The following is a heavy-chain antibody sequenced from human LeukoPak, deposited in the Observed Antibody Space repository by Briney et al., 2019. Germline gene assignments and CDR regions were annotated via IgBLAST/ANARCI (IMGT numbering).Heavy chain of an antibody. J-gene: IGHJ3*02. Sequence: TGGSLSLSCAASGFTFSSYWMHWVRQAPGKGLVWVSRINRDGSSTSYADSVKGRFTISRDNAKNTLYLQMNSLRAEDTAGYYCAKEGNFNAFDIWGQGTMVTVSS. CDR2: INRDGSST. V-gene: IGHV3-74*01. D-gene: IGHD3-10*01. CDR1: GFTFSSYW. CDR3: AKEGNFNAFDI.